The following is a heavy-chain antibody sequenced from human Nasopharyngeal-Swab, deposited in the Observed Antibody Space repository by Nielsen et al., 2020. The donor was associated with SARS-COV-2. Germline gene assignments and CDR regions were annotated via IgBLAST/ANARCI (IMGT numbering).Heavy chain of an antibody. D-gene: IGHD3-10*01. Sequence: GESLKISCAASGFTFSSYAMDWIRQAPDRGPEWVAIISYDGSDIFYADSVKGRFTISRDNSKNTLYLQMNSLRAEDTAVYFCATGGDVNYFDYWGQGTLVTVSS. CDR1: GFTFSSYA. CDR3: ATGGDVNYFDY. CDR2: ISYDGSDI. V-gene: IGHV3-30*03. J-gene: IGHJ4*02.